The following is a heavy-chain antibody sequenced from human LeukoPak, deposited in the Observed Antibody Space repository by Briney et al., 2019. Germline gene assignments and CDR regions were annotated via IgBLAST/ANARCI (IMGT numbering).Heavy chain of an antibody. Sequence: GGSLRLSCTASGFTFSSYSMNWVRQAPGKGLEWVSSISTSSSYIYYADSVKGRFTISRDNAKNSLYLQMNSLRAEDTAVYYCARGFPYYYDTSGYFFDYWGQGTLVTVSS. V-gene: IGHV3-21*01. J-gene: IGHJ4*02. CDR2: ISTSSSYI. D-gene: IGHD3-22*01. CDR1: GFTFSSYS. CDR3: ARGFPYYYDTSGYFFDY.